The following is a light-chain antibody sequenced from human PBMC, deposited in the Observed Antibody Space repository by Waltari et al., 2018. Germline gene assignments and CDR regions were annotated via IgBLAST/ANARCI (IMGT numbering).Light chain of an antibody. CDR2: GNS. Sequence: QSVLTQPPSVSGAPGQRVTIPCTGSSPNIGAGYDVHWYQQLPGTAPKPLIYGNSNRPSGVPDRFSGSKSGTSASLDIAGLQAEDEADYYCQSYDSSLSGSGVFGGGTKLTVL. CDR3: QSYDSSLSGSGV. CDR1: SPNIGAGYD. J-gene: IGLJ3*02. V-gene: IGLV1-40*01.